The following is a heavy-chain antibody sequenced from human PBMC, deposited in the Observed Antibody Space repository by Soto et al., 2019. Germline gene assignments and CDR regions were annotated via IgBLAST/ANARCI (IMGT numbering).Heavy chain of an antibody. Sequence: EVQLLESGGGLVQPGGSLRLSCVASGITFNTNAMSWVRQAPGKGLEWVSSISGSGGRTYYADSVKGRFTISRDNSKNTLYLQMTGLRAEDTAVYYCAKLPASIYDRFFFWGQGTLVTVSS. CDR1: GITFNTNA. D-gene: IGHD2-2*02. CDR3: AKLPASIYDRFFF. V-gene: IGHV3-23*01. CDR2: ISGSGGRT. J-gene: IGHJ4*02.